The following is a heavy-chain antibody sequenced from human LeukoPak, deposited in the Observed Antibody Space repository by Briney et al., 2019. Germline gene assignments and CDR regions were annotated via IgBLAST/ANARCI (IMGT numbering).Heavy chain of an antibody. J-gene: IGHJ5*01. CDR1: DYSISSGDY. Sequence: ASETLSLTCVVSDYSISSGDYWAWIRQPPGKGLEWIGSIYNSVSTSYNPSLKSRVNMSVDPSKNQFSLNLRSVTAADTAVYYCARNMSTEGWFDSWGRGTLVTVSS. CDR3: ARNMSTEGWFDS. CDR2: IYNSVST. D-gene: IGHD5/OR15-5a*01. V-gene: IGHV4-38-2*01.